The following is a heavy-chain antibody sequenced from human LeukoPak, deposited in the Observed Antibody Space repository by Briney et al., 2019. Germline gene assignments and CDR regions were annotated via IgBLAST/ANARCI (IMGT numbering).Heavy chain of an antibody. CDR2: VNHSGYT. J-gene: IGHJ4*02. CDR1: GTSFSSYY. Sequence: SETLSLTCAGSGTSFSSYYWSWIRQPPGKGLEWIGEVNHSGYTNDNPSLKSRVTISVDTSKNQFSLRLRSVTAADTGVYFCARMTTGHDFWGQGTLVTVSS. D-gene: IGHD4-17*01. V-gene: IGHV4-34*01. CDR3: ARMTTGHDF.